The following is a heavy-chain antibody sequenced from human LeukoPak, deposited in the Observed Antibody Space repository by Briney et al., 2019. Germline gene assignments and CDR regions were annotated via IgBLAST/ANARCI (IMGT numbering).Heavy chain of an antibody. CDR3: ARIRLPPLGYELPHRRGCCDP. V-gene: IGHV1-2*02. D-gene: IGHD3-16*01. J-gene: IGHJ5*02. Sequence: GASVKVSCKTSGYTFTDYYIHWVRQAPGQGLEWMGWINPKSGATNYAQKFQGRVSMTGDTSINSANLELRSLRSDDTAMYYCARIRLPPLGYELPHRRGCCDPWGQGTLVTVSS. CDR2: INPKSGAT. CDR1: GYTFTDYY.